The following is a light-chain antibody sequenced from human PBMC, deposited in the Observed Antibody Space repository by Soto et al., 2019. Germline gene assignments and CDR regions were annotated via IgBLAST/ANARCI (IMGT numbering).Light chain of an antibody. CDR2: HTS. V-gene: IGKV3-15*01. J-gene: IGKJ4*01. CDR1: QRVGSD. Sequence: ETVMTQSPGTVSVSPGERATLSCRASQRVGSDLAWYQQKPGQAPRLLIYHTSTRATGIPARFSGSGSGTEFTLTISSLHSEDSAVYYCQHCNNWPLTFGGGTKVDI. CDR3: QHCNNWPLT.